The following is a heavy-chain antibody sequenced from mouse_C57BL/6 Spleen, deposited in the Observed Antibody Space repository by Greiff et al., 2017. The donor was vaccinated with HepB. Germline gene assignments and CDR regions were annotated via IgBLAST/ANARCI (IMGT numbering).Heavy chain of an antibody. CDR2: INPGSGGT. V-gene: IGHV1-54*01. D-gene: IGHD1-1*01. CDR3: ARRGTTVVAYYYAMDY. Sequence: VMLVESGAELVRPGTSVKVSCKASGYAFTNYLIEWVKQRPGQGLERIGVINPGSGGTNYNEKFKGKATLTADKSSSTAYMQLSSLTSEDSAVYFCARRGTTVVAYYYAMDYWGQGTSVTVSS. J-gene: IGHJ4*01. CDR1: GYAFTNYL.